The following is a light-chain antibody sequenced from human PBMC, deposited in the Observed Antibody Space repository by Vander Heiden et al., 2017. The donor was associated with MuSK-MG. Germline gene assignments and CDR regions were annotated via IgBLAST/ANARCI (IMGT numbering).Light chain of an antibody. CDR3: QSYDSSLSGWV. V-gene: IGLV1-40*01. J-gene: IGLJ3*02. Sequence: VTISCTGSSSNIGAGYDVHWYQQLPGTAPKLLIYGNSNRPSGVPDRFSGSKSGTSASLAITGLQAEDEADYYCQSYDSSLSGWVFGGGTKLTVL. CDR2: GNS. CDR1: SSNIGAGYD.